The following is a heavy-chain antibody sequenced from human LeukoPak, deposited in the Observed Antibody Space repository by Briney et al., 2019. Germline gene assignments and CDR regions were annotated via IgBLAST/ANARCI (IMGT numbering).Heavy chain of an antibody. Sequence: ASVKVSCKASGYTFTSYAMHWVRQAPGQRLEWMGWINAGNGITKYSQKFQGRVTITRDTSASTAYMELSSLRSEDTAVYYCARGDDYVDWFDPWGQGTLVTVSS. J-gene: IGHJ5*02. V-gene: IGHV1-3*01. D-gene: IGHD4-17*01. CDR1: GYTFTSYA. CDR3: ARGDDYVDWFDP. CDR2: INAGNGIT.